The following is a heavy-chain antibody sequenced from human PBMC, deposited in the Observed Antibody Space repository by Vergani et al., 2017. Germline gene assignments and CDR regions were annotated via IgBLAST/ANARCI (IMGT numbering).Heavy chain of an antibody. CDR1: GFTFGDYA. CDR3: TRARTYYDILTGYYMWSYYFDY. V-gene: IGHV3-49*04. J-gene: IGHJ4*02. CDR2: IRSKAYGGTT. D-gene: IGHD3-9*01. Sequence: EVQLVESGGGLVQPGRSLRLSCTASGFTFGDYAMSWVRQAPGKGLEWVGFIRSKAYGGTTEYAASVKGRFTISRDDSKSIAYLQMNSLKTEDTAVYYCTRARTYYDILTGYYMWSYYFDYWGQGTLVTVSS.